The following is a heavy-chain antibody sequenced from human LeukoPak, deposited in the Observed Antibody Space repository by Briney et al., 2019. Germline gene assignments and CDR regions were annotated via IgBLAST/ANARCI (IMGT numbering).Heavy chain of an antibody. Sequence: SETLSLTCTVSGGSISSSSHYWAWIRQPPGKGLEWIGNIYYSGSTYYNPSLKSRVTISLDTSKNQFSLKLSSVTAADTAVYYCARRRGYSYGFDDYWGQGTLVTVSS. V-gene: IGHV4-39*07. CDR3: ARRRGYSYGFDDY. CDR2: IYYSGST. D-gene: IGHD5-18*01. J-gene: IGHJ4*02. CDR1: GGSISSSSHY.